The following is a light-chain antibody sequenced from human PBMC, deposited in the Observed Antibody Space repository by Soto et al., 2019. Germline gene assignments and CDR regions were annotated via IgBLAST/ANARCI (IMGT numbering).Light chain of an antibody. J-gene: IGKJ4*01. V-gene: IGKV3-20*01. CDR3: QQYGSLPT. Sequence: EIVVTKSPGALSLSPGERATLSCRASQTVSSSYLAWYQQKPGQAPRLLIYGASSRATGIPDRFSGSGSGTDATLTINRLEPEDFAVYYCQQYGSLPTFGGGTKVDIK. CDR1: QTVSSSY. CDR2: GAS.